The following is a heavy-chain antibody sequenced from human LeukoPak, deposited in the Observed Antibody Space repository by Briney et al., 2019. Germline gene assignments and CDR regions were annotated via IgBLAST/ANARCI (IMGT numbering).Heavy chain of an antibody. V-gene: IGHV3-11*05. CDR3: ARGGYYDTSGFPPRY. Sequence: GGSLRLSCAASGFTFSDYYMSWMRQAPGKGLEWVSYMSSSSSYTKYADSVKGRFTISRDNAKNSLYLQMNSLRAEDTAVYYCARGGYYDTSGFPPRYWGQGTLVTVSS. CDR1: GFTFSDYY. J-gene: IGHJ4*02. D-gene: IGHD3-22*01. CDR2: MSSSSSYT.